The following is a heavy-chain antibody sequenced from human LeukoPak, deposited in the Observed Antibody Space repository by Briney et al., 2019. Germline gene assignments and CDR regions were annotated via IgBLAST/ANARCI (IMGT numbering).Heavy chain of an antibody. CDR3: ARRPSLLLWFGERVNWFDP. J-gene: IGHJ5*02. CDR2: INHSGST. D-gene: IGHD3-10*01. Sequence: SETLSLTCAVYGGSFSGYYWSWIRQPPGKGLEWIGEINHSGSTNYNPSLKSRVTISVGTSKNQFSLKLSSVTAADTAVYYCARRPSLLLWFGERVNWFDPWGQGTLVTVSS. CDR1: GGSFSGYY. V-gene: IGHV4-34*01.